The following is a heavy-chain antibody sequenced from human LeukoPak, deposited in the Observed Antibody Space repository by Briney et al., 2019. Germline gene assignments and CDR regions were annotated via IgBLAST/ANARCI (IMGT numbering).Heavy chain of an antibody. D-gene: IGHD2-21*01. Sequence: SETLSLTCTVSGGSISSYYWSWIRQPPGKGLEWIGYIYYSGSTNYNPSLKSRVTISVDTSKNQFSLKLSSVTAADTAVYYCARGGIVVVKAVDYWGQGTLVTVSS. V-gene: IGHV4-59*12. CDR3: ARGGIVVVKAVDY. CDR1: GGSISSYY. J-gene: IGHJ4*02. CDR2: IYYSGST.